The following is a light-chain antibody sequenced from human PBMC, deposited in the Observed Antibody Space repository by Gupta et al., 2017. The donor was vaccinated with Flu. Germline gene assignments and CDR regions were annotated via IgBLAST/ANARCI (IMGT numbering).Light chain of an antibody. Sequence: QSALIQPRSVSGSPGQSDTISRTGTSSAVGGYNYVSWYQQHPGKAPKLMIYDVSKRPSGVPDRFSGSKSGNSASLTISGLQAEDEADYYCCSYASSYTFVVFGGGTKLTVL. CDR3: CSYASSYTFVV. CDR1: SSAVGGYNY. J-gene: IGLJ2*01. V-gene: IGLV2-11*01. CDR2: DVS.